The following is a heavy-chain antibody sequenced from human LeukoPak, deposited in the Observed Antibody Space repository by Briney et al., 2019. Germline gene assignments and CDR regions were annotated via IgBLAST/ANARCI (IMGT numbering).Heavy chain of an antibody. V-gene: IGHV3-21*01. J-gene: IGHJ6*02. Sequence: GGSLRLSCAASGITFSSYSMNWVRKVPGKGLEWVSSISSSSSYIYYADSVKGRFTISRDNAKNSLYLQMNSLRAEDTAVYYCARDIVATITPYYYYYGMDVWGQGTTVTVSS. CDR1: GITFSSYS. CDR2: ISSSSSYI. D-gene: IGHD5-12*01. CDR3: ARDIVATITPYYYYYGMDV.